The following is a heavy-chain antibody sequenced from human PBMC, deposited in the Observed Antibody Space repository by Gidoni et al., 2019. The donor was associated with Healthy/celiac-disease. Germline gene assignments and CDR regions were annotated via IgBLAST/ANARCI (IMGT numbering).Heavy chain of an antibody. J-gene: IGHJ4*02. CDR3: ARGILYWWCMDY. Sequence: QVQLQQWGAGLLKPSETLSLTCAVYGGSFSGYYWSWIRQPPGKGLEWIGEINHSGSTNYNPSLKSRVTISVDTSKSQFSLKLSSVTAADTAVYYCARGILYWWCMDYWGQGTLVTVSS. D-gene: IGHD2-8*02. V-gene: IGHV4-34*01. CDR2: INHSGST. CDR1: GGSFSGYY.